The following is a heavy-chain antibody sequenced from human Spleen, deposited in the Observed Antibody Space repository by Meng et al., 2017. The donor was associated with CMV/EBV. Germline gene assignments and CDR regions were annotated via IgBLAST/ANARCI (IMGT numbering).Heavy chain of an antibody. J-gene: IGHJ4*02. Sequence: GESLKMFFAASGFTVSSTYMSWVRQAPGKGLEWVSVIYSGGKTYYADSVKGRFTISRDNSKNTLYLQMNSLRAVDTALYYCARNHDFTNHGVYWGQGTLVTVSS. V-gene: IGHV3-66*02. CDR2: IYSGGKT. D-gene: IGHD4-11*01. CDR3: ARNHDFTNHGVY. CDR1: GFTVSSTY.